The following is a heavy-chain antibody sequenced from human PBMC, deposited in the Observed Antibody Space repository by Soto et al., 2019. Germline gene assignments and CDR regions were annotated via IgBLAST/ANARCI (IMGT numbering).Heavy chain of an antibody. Sequence: SETLSLTCTVSAGSVNSSSYYWSWIRQPPGKGLEWIGSVYHSGNSYYNPSLRSRVTISVDTSKNQFSLKVTSVTAADTAVYSCARLSRFYYDSSGGRIAFDPWGQGTLVTVSS. J-gene: IGHJ5*02. CDR2: VYHSGNS. D-gene: IGHD3-22*01. CDR3: ARLSRFYYDSSGGRIAFDP. CDR1: AGSVNSSSYY. V-gene: IGHV4-39*01.